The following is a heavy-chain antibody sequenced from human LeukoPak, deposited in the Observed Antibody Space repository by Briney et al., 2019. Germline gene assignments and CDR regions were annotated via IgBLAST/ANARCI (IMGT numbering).Heavy chain of an antibody. CDR3: ARDSRGDIFTGAHAFDI. Sequence: SETLSLTCTVSGGSISNYYWNWIRQPPGKGLEWIGYIYYTGSINYNSSLKSRITISVDASKNQFSLKLSSVTAADTAVYYCARDSRGDIFTGAHAFDIWGQRTMVTVSS. V-gene: IGHV4-59*01. D-gene: IGHD3-9*01. J-gene: IGHJ3*02. CDR2: IYYTGSI. CDR1: GGSISNYY.